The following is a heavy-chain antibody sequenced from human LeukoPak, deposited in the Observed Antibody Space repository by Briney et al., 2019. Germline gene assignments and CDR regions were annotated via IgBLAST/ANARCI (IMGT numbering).Heavy chain of an antibody. Sequence: ASVKVSCKASGYTFTSYGISWVRRAPGQGLEWRGWIGAYNGNTNYAQKLQGRVTMPTDTSTSTAYMELRSLRSDDTAVYYCARDRGGSGPGGYWGQGTLVTVSS. J-gene: IGHJ4*02. V-gene: IGHV1-18*01. D-gene: IGHD3-10*01. CDR1: GYTFTSYG. CDR2: IGAYNGNT. CDR3: ARDRGGSGPGGY.